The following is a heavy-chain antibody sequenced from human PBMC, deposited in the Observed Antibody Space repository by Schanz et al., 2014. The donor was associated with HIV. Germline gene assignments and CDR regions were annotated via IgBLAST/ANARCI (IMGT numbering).Heavy chain of an antibody. CDR2: IWYDGSSK. CDR1: GFTFSSYV. CDR3: AREKDLGYSSTLGF. J-gene: IGHJ4*02. Sequence: VQLVESGGGLVKPGGSLRLSCAASGFTFSSYVMHWVRQAPGKGLEWVTVIWYDGSSKYYADSVKGRFTISRDNSKNTLYLQMNSLRAEDTAVYYCAREKDLGYSSTLGFWGQGTLVTVSS. D-gene: IGHD6-13*01. V-gene: IGHV3-33*01.